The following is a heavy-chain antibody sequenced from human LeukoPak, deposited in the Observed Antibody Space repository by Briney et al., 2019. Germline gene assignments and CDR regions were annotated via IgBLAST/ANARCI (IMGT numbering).Heavy chain of an antibody. J-gene: IGHJ3*02. CDR2: ISSSGSTI. D-gene: IGHD6-13*01. V-gene: IGHV3-48*03. CDR3: ATHTIGYSSSGAFDI. CDR1: GFTFSSYE. Sequence: GGSLRLSCAASGFTFSSYEMNWVHQAPGKGLEWVSYISSSGSTINYADSVKGRFTTSRDNAKNSLYLQMNSLRAEDTAVYYCATHTIGYSSSGAFDIWGQGTMVTVSS.